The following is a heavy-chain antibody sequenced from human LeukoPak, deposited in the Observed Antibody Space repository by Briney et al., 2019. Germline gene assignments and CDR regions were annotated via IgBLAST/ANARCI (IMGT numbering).Heavy chain of an antibody. CDR2: INPNSGGT. D-gene: IGHD7-27*01. CDR3: ARGKNWVDAFDI. CDR1: GYIFTSYY. J-gene: IGHJ3*02. V-gene: IGHV1-2*02. Sequence: ASVKVSCKASGYIFTSYYMHWVRQAPGQGLEWMGWINPNSGGTNYAQKFQGRVTMTRDTSISTAYMELSRLRSDDTAVYYCARGKNWVDAFDIWGQGTMVTVSS.